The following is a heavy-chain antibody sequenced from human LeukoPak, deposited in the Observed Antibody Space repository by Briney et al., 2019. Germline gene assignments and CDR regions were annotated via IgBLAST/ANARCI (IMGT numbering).Heavy chain of an antibody. V-gene: IGHV4-4*07. CDR2: IYTSGST. CDR1: GGSISSYY. J-gene: IGHJ5*02. Sequence: PSETLSLTCTVSGGSISSYYWSWIRQPAGKGLEWIGRIYTSGSTYYNPSLKSRVTISVDTSKNQFSLKLSSVTAADTAVYYCAGTKIVLRFLGWLSSGGGNWFDPWGQGTLVTVSS. CDR3: AGTKIVLRFLGWLSSGGGNWFDP. D-gene: IGHD3-3*01.